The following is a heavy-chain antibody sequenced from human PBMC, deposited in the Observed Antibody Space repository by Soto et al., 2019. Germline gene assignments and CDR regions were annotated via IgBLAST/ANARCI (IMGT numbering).Heavy chain of an antibody. CDR1: GYTLTELS. V-gene: IGHV1-24*01. J-gene: IGHJ6*03. CDR2: FDPEDGET. CDR3: ASSIAAAGNYYYMDV. D-gene: IGHD6-13*01. Sequence: ASVKVSCKVSGYTLTELSMHWVRQAPGKGLEWMGGFDPEDGETIYAQKFQGRVTMTEDTSTDTAYMELSSLRSEDTAVYYCASSIAAAGNYYYMDVWGKGTTVTVSS.